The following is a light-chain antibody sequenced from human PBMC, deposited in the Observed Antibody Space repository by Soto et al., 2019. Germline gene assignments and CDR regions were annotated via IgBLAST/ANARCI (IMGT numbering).Light chain of an antibody. Sequence: EIVMTQSPLSVPVPAGEPACMXXRSXQSLLHSSGYNSLDWYLQKPGQSPXXLIYLGSYRASGVPDRFSGSGSGTDFTLKISRVEAGDVGVYYCMETLQTWAFGQGTKVDIK. V-gene: IGKV2-28*01. CDR3: METLQTWA. CDR1: QSLLHSSGYNS. J-gene: IGKJ1*01. CDR2: LGS.